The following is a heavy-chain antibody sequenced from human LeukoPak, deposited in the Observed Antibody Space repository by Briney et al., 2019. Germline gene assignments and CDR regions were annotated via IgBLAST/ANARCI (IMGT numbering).Heavy chain of an antibody. CDR1: GFTFSSYD. V-gene: IGHV3-13*01. D-gene: IGHD6-19*01. Sequence: PGGSLRLSCAASGFTFSSYDMHWVRQATGKGLEWVSAIGTAGDTYYPGSVKGRFTISRENAKNSLYLQMNSLRAGDTAVYYCARVCDGWFCLDYWGQGTLVTVSS. CDR2: IGTAGDT. J-gene: IGHJ4*02. CDR3: ARVCDGWFCLDY.